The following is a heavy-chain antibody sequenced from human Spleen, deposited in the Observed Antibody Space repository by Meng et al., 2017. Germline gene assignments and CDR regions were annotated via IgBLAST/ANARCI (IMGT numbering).Heavy chain of an antibody. CDR1: GFTFSSYA. V-gene: IGHV3-23*01. J-gene: IGHJ3*02. D-gene: IGHD1-26*01. CDR2: ISGSGGST. CDR3: AKDLDSGSYSRGDDAFDI. Sequence: GGSLRLSCAASGFTFSSYAMSWVRQAPGKGLEWVSAISGSGGSTYYADSVKGRFTISRDNSKNTLYMKMNSLRAEDTAVYYCAKDLDSGSYSRGDDAFDIWGQGTMVTVSS.